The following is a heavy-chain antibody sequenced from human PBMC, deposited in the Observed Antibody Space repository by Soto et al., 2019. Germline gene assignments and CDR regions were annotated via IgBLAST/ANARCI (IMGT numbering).Heavy chain of an antibody. V-gene: IGHV1-18*01. CDR3: ARDVYSGSGDAFDL. D-gene: IGHD6-6*01. Sequence: QVQLVQSGAEVKKPGASVKVSCKTSGYTFHIYGITWVRQAPGRGLEWMGWISTYTGKTDYAQSLQGRVTMTTDTSTGKAYLEVRSLRSDDTAVYFCARDVYSGSGDAFDLWGQGTMVTVSS. J-gene: IGHJ3*01. CDR2: ISTYTGKT. CDR1: GYTFHIYG.